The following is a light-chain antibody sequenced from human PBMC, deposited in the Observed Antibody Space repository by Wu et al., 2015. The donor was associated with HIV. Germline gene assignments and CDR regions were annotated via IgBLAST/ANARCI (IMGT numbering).Light chain of an antibody. CDR3: QHYDSTPPIT. Sequence: EIVLTQSPGTLSLSPGERATLSCRASQSVTSNFLAWYQQKPGQAPSLLIYGASSRATGIPDRFSGSGSGTDFTLTISRLEPEDFAVYYCQHYDSTPPITFGQGTRLEI. CDR1: QSVTSNF. V-gene: IGKV3-20*01. J-gene: IGKJ5*01. CDR2: GAS.